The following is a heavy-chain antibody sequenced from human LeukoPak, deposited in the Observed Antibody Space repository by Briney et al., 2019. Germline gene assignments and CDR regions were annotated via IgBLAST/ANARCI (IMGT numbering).Heavy chain of an antibody. V-gene: IGHV3-21*01. D-gene: IGHD3-22*01. CDR1: GFTFSTYS. CDR2: ISSSSSYI. Sequence: GGSLRLSCAASGFTFSTYSMHWVRQAPGKGLEWVSSISSSSSYIYYADSVKGRFTISRDNAKNSLYLQMNSLRAEATAVYYCARSNHYYDSSGYFRWGQGTLVTVSS. CDR3: ARSNHYYDSSGYFR. J-gene: IGHJ4*02.